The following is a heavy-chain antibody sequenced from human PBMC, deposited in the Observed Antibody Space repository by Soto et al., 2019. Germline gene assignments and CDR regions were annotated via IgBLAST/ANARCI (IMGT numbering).Heavy chain of an antibody. CDR1: GYTFASYG. Sequence: ASVKVSCKASGYTFASYGISWVRQAPGQRLDWMGWISAYNGNTNYAQKLQGRVTMTTDTSTSTAYMELRSLRSDDTAVYYFARAGITIFGVVIIPNNIDYWGQGTLVTVSS. V-gene: IGHV1-18*01. J-gene: IGHJ4*02. CDR2: ISAYNGNT. CDR3: ARAGITIFGVVIIPNNIDY. D-gene: IGHD3-3*01.